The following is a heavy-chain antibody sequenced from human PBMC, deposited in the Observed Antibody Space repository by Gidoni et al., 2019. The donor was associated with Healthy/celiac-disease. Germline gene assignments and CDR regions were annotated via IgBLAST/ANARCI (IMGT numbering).Heavy chain of an antibody. CDR3: ARDGGDIVVVPAAQACNFDY. Sequence: QVQLVESGGGVVQPGRSLRLSCAASGFTFSSYAMHWVRQAPGKGLEWVAVISYDGSNKYYADSVKGRFTISRDNSKNTLYLQMNSLRAEDTAVYYCARDGGDIVVVPAAQACNFDYWGQGTLVTVSS. CDR2: ISYDGSNK. D-gene: IGHD2-2*01. V-gene: IGHV3-30-3*01. J-gene: IGHJ4*02. CDR1: GFTFSSYA.